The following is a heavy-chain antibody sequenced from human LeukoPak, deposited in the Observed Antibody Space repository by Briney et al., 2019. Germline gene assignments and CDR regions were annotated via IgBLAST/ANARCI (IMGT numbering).Heavy chain of an antibody. Sequence: GGSLRLSCAASGFTFDDYAMHWVRQAPGKGLEWVSGISWNSGSIGYADSVKGRFTISRDNAKNSLYLQMNSLRAEDTALYYCAKAIIIAVAGTGAFDIWGQGTMVTVSS. CDR1: GFTFDDYA. J-gene: IGHJ3*02. CDR3: AKAIIIAVAGTGAFDI. CDR2: ISWNSGSI. V-gene: IGHV3-9*01. D-gene: IGHD6-19*01.